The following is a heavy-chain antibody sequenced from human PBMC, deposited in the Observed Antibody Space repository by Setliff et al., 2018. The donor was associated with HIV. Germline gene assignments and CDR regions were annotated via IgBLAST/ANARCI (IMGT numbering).Heavy chain of an antibody. J-gene: IGHJ4*02. CDR3: ARVVYYDSSGHPPGYFDY. Sequence: PSETLSLTCTVSGGSISSGDYYWSWIRQHPGKGLEWIGYIYYSGSTYYNPSLKSRVTISVDTSKNQFSLRLSSVTAADTAGYYCARVVYYDSSGHPPGYFDYWGQGTLVTVSS. CDR2: IYYSGST. V-gene: IGHV4-31*03. D-gene: IGHD3-22*01. CDR1: GGSISSGDYY.